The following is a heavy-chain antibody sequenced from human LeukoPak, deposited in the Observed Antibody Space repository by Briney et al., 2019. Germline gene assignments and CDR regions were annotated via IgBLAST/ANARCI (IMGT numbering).Heavy chain of an antibody. CDR3: ARGFRSYYYDSSGYYSNWFDP. Sequence: ASVKVSCKASGYTFTGYYMHWVRQAPGQGLEWMGWINPNSGGTNYAQKFQGRVTMTRDTSISTAYMELSRLRSDDTAVYYCARGFRSYYYDSSGYYSNWFDPWGQGTLVTVSS. CDR2: INPNSGGT. V-gene: IGHV1-2*02. J-gene: IGHJ5*02. D-gene: IGHD3-22*01. CDR1: GYTFTGYY.